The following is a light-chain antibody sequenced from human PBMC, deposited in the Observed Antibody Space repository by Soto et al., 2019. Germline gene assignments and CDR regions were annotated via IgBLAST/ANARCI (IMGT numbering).Light chain of an antibody. CDR2: TTT. Sequence: QAVVTQEPSVTVSPGGTVTLTCGSSAGVVTRDHYPNWFQQKPGQPPRALISTTTNRHSWTPARFSGSLLGDKAALTLSGVQPEDEADYYCLLYFGGPGVFGGGTKVTVL. V-gene: IGLV7-43*01. CDR3: LLYFGGPGV. J-gene: IGLJ3*02. CDR1: AGVVTRDHY.